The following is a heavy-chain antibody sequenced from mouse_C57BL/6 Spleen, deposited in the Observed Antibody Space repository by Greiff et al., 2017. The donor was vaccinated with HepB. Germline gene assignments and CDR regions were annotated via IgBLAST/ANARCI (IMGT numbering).Heavy chain of an antibody. J-gene: IGHJ2*01. CDR2: INPSSGYT. Sequence: QVQLQQPGAELAKPGASVKLSCKASGYTFTSYWMHWVKQRPGQGLEWIGYINPSSGYTKYNQKFKDKATLTADKSSSTAYMQLSSLTYEDSAVYYCGARFGDYYGYSDYWGQGTTLTVSS. D-gene: IGHD1-1*01. CDR3: GARFGDYYGYSDY. CDR1: GYTFTSYW. V-gene: IGHV1-7*01.